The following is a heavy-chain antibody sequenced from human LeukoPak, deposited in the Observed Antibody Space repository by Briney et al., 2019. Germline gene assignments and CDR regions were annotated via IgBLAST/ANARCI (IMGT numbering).Heavy chain of an antibody. Sequence: GGSLRLSCAASGFTFSDYYMSWIRQAPGKGLEWVSYISSGGSTIYYADSVKGRFTISRDNAKNSLYLQMNSLRAEDSAVYYCARDLEAAAGRPPFDYWGQGTLVTVSS. CDR3: ARDLEAAAGRPPFDY. V-gene: IGHV3-11*01. D-gene: IGHD6-13*01. J-gene: IGHJ4*02. CDR2: ISSGGSTI. CDR1: GFTFSDYY.